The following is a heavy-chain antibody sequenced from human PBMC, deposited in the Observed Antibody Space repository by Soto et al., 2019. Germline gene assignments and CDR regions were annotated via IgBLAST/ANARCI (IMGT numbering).Heavy chain of an antibody. CDR2: ISGSGGST. Sequence: EVQLLESGGGLVQPGGSLRLSCAASGFTFSSYAMGWVRQAPGKGLEWVSAISGSGGSTYYADSVKGRFTISRDNSKNTLYLQMNSLRAEDTAVYYCAKPTTVTTKNNWFDPWGQGTLVTVSS. J-gene: IGHJ5*02. V-gene: IGHV3-23*01. CDR1: GFTFSSYA. CDR3: AKPTTVTTKNNWFDP. D-gene: IGHD4-4*01.